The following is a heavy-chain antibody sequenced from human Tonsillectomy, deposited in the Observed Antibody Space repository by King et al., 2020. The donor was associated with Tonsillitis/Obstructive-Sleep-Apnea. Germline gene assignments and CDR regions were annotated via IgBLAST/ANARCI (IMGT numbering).Heavy chain of an antibody. J-gene: IGHJ4*02. D-gene: IGHD1-26*01. CDR2: ISVYNGNT. CDR3: ARVRVGVTDPGYY. V-gene: IGHV1-18*01. CDR1: GYTFTSYD. Sequence: QLVQSGAEVKKPGASVKVSCKASGYTFTSYDISWVRQAPGQGLEWMGWISVYNGNTNYAQKFQGRVTMTTDTSTSTAYMELTSLTSDDTAVYYCARVRVGVTDPGYYWGQGTLVTVSS.